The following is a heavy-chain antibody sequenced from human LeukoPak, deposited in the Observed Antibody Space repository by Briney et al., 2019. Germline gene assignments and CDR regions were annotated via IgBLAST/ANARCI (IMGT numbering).Heavy chain of an antibody. CDR3: AKSHASIWNVYDY. V-gene: IGHV3-48*03. J-gene: IGHJ4*02. D-gene: IGHD6-13*01. Sequence: GGSLRLSCAASGFTFSSYEMNWVRQAPGKGLEWVSYISSGGSTIYYAESVKGRFTISRDNLKNMVFLQMSTLRAEDTAIYYCAKSHASIWNVYDYWGQGTLVIVSS. CDR2: ISSGGSTI. CDR1: GFTFSSYE.